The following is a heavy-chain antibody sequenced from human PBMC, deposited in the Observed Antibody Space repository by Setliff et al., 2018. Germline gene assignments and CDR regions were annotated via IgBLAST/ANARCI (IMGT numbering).Heavy chain of an antibody. Sequence: ASVKVSCKASGDTFNTYTLSWVRQAPGQGLEWMGWISIYTGNAYYAHKLQGRVTMTTDTSTDTAYLELRSLRSDDTAVYYCSRLVRYCTTTSCQRLSGGEYWGQGTLVTVSS. CDR1: GDTFNTYT. D-gene: IGHD2-2*01. J-gene: IGHJ4*02. V-gene: IGHV1-18*01. CDR3: SRLVRYCTTTSCQRLSGGEY. CDR2: ISIYTGNA.